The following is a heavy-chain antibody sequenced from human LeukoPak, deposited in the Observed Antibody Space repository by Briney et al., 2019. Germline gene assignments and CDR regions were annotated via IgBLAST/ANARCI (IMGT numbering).Heavy chain of an antibody. CDR1: GFTVSSNY. Sequence: PGGSLRLSCAGSGFTVSSNYMSWVRQAPGKGLEWVSVIYSGDSTYYADSVKGRFIISRDNSKNTLYLQMNSLRAEDTAAYYCARTQQYSSGWYPGAFDIWGQGTMVTVSS. CDR3: ARTQQYSSGWYPGAFDI. D-gene: IGHD6-19*01. V-gene: IGHV3-66*01. J-gene: IGHJ3*02. CDR2: IYSGDST.